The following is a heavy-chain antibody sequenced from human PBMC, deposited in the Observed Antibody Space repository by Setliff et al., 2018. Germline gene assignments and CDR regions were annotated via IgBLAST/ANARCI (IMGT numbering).Heavy chain of an antibody. CDR1: GGSISDNNW. V-gene: IGHV4-4*02. CDR3: ARRPLFGVVIAGVAGMEFDY. D-gene: IGHD3-3*01. Sequence: PSETLSLTCAVSGGSISDNNWWSWVRQPPGKGLEWIGEIYHSGSANYNPSLKSRVTTSVDKSKNQFSLKIYSMTAADTAVYYCARRPLFGVVIAGVAGMEFDYWGQGIRVTVPQ. CDR2: IYHSGSA. J-gene: IGHJ4*02.